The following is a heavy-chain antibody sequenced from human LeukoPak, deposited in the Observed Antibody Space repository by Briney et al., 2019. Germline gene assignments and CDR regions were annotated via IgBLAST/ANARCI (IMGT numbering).Heavy chain of an antibody. D-gene: IGHD4-17*01. Sequence: GGSLRLSCAASGFTFSHYAIHWVRQAPGKGLEWVAVIWYDGSQKFHADSVKGRFAISRDNSKNILYLQMDSLRAEDTAVYYCARDHGTVTTIRGFDIWGQGTMVTVSS. V-gene: IGHV3-33*01. CDR2: IWYDGSQK. J-gene: IGHJ3*02. CDR1: GFTFSHYA. CDR3: ARDHGTVTTIRGFDI.